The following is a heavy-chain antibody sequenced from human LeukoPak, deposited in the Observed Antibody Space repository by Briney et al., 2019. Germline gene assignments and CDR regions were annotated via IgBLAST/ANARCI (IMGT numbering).Heavy chain of an antibody. CDR1: GFTFSSYE. CDR2: ISSSGSTM. CDR3: ARDISRDGYPQGY. D-gene: IGHD5-24*01. V-gene: IGHV3-48*03. J-gene: IGHJ4*02. Sequence: GGSLRLSCAAAGFTFSSYEMNWVHQAPGKGLEWVSYISSSGSTMYYADSVKGRFTISRDNAKNSLYLQMNSLRAEDTAVYYRARDISRDGYPQGYWGQGTLVTVSS.